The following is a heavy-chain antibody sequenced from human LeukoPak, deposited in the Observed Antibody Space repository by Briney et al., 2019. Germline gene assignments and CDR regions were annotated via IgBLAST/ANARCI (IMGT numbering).Heavy chain of an antibody. Sequence: SETLSLTCTVSGGSISSYDWSWIRQPAGKGLEWIGRIYTSGSTNYNPSLKSRVTMSVDTSKNQFSLKLSSVTAADTAVYYCAREPLGATFTRWFDPWGQGTLVTVSS. J-gene: IGHJ5*02. D-gene: IGHD1-26*01. CDR2: IYTSGST. CDR1: GGSISSYD. V-gene: IGHV4-4*07. CDR3: AREPLGATFTRWFDP.